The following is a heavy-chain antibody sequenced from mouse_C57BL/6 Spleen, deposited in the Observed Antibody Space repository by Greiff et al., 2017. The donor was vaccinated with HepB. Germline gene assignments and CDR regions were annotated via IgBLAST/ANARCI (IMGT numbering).Heavy chain of an antibody. CDR2: IYPSDSET. V-gene: IGHV1-61*01. Sequence: QVQLQQPGAELVRPGSSVKLSCKASGYTFTSYWMEWVKQRPGQGLEWIGNIYPSDSETHYNQKFKDKATLTVDKSSSTAYMQLSSLTSEDSAVYYCARERITTVVAPFDYWGQGTTLTVSS. J-gene: IGHJ2*01. CDR1: GYTFTSYW. D-gene: IGHD1-1*01. CDR3: ARERITTVVAPFDY.